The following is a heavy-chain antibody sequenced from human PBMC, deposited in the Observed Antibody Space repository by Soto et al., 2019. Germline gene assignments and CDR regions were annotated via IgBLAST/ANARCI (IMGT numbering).Heavy chain of an antibody. Sequence: GGSLRLSCVASGFSLYSYVIHWVRQTPGKGLQWVAVISIDGTRTYYADSVKGRFTVSRDNSKNTQYLQMYGLTIEDTAIYYCVRDLGRSVLDPWGQGTLVIVSS. J-gene: IGHJ5*02. V-gene: IGHV3-30*01. D-gene: IGHD6-19*01. CDR3: VRDLGRSVLDP. CDR2: ISIDGTRT. CDR1: GFSLYSYV.